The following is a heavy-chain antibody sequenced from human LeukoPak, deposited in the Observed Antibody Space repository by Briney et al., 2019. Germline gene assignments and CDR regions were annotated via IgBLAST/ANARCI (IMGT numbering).Heavy chain of an antibody. D-gene: IGHD4-23*01. CDR2: ISWNSGSI. CDR3: AKDDGGRHDYYYYGMDV. Sequence: LRLSCAASGFTFDDYAMHWVRQAPGKGLEWVSGISWNSGSIGYADSVKGRFTISRDNARNSLYLQMNSLRAEDTALYYCAKDDGGRHDYYYYGMDVWGQGTTVTVSS. CDR1: GFTFDDYA. J-gene: IGHJ6*02. V-gene: IGHV3-9*01.